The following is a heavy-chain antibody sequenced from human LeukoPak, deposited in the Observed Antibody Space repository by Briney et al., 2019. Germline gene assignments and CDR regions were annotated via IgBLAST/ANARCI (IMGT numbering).Heavy chain of an antibody. D-gene: IGHD3-9*01. Sequence: GGSLRLSCAASRFSISDFSMNWVRQAPGKGLEDIAYINANSKTIRYADSVKGRFTISRDNAKNSLYLQMNSLRVEDTAVYYCAKDTYDFLAAFYTRAFDIWGQGTMVTVSS. CDR3: AKDTYDFLAAFYTRAFDI. V-gene: IGHV3-48*01. CDR2: INANSKTI. CDR1: RFSISDFS. J-gene: IGHJ3*02.